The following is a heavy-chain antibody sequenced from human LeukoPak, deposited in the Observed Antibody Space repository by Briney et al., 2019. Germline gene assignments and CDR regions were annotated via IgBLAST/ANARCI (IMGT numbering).Heavy chain of an antibody. CDR3: ARALRSGSYYYGMDV. V-gene: IGHV1-69*13. D-gene: IGHD3-10*01. CDR1: GGTFSSYA. J-gene: IGHJ6*02. CDR2: IIPIFDTA. Sequence: GASVTVSCKASGGTFSSYAINWVRQAPGQGLEWMGGIIPIFDTAKYAQNFQGRVTITADESTSTAYMELSSLRSEDTAVYYCARALRSGSYYYGMDVWGQGTTVTVSS.